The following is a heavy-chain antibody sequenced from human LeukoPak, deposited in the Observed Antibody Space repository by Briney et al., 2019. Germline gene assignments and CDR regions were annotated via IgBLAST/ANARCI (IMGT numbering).Heavy chain of an antibody. CDR1: GFTFNDYG. J-gene: IGHJ4*02. V-gene: IGHV3-23*01. Sequence: GGSLRLSCAASGFTFNDYGMSWVRQAPGKGLEWVSAISGSGGSTYYADSVKGRFTISRDNSKNTLFLQMNSLRAEDTAVYYCAKGDKDIVVVVAGYFDYWGQGSLVTVSS. CDR3: AKGDKDIVVVVAGYFDY. D-gene: IGHD2-15*01. CDR2: ISGSGGST.